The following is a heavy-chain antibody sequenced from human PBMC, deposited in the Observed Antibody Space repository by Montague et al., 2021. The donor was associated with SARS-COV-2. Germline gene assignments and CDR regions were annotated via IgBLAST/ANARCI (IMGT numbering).Heavy chain of an antibody. CDR3: ARAPIYRSSWYAYFDY. CDR1: GASMNNYY. CDR2: INYSGST. D-gene: IGHD6-13*01. Sequence: SETLSLTCTVSGASMNNYYWSWIRRPPGKGLEWIGYINYSGSTHYNPSLLSRVTLSKDTSKNQFSLRLTSVTAADTAMYFCARAPIYRSSWYAYFDYWGQGTLVTVSS. J-gene: IGHJ4*02. V-gene: IGHV4-59*01.